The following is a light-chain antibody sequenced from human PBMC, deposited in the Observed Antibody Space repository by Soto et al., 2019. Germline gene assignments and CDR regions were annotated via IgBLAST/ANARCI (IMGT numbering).Light chain of an antibody. CDR3: SSYTSSSTGV. V-gene: IGLV2-14*01. CDR2: DVS. Sequence: QSALTQPASVSGSPGQSITISCTGTSSDVGVYNYVSWYQQHPGKAPKLMIYDVSNRPSGVSNRSSGSQSGNTASLTISGLKAEDEADYYCSSYTSSSTGVFGGGTKLTVL. J-gene: IGLJ2*01. CDR1: SSDVGVYNY.